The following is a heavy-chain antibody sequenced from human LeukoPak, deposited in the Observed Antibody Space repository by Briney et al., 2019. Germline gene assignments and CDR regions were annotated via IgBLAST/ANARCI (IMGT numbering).Heavy chain of an antibody. D-gene: IGHD3-10*01. V-gene: IGHV1-3*01. J-gene: IGHJ5*02. CDR3: ARSFMIPRGFDP. Sequence: ASVKVSCKASGYTFTSYAMHWVRQAPGQRLEWMGWINAGNGNTKYSQKFQGRVTITRDTSASTAYMELSSLRSEDTAVYYCARSFMIPRGFDPWGQGTLVTVSS. CDR2: INAGNGNT. CDR1: GYTFTSYA.